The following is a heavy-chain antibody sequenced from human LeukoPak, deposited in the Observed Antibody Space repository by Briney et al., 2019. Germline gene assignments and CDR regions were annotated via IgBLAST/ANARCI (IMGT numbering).Heavy chain of an antibody. CDR3: ARDQGYCSSTSCQYYWFDP. Sequence: SETLSLTCSVSGGSISGYYWSWIRQPPGKGLEWIGYMYNSGGTNYNPSLKSRVTISLDTSKNQLSLKLSSVTAADTAVYYCARDQGYCSSTSCQYYWFDPWGQGTLVTVSS. CDR2: MYNSGGT. CDR1: GGSISGYY. J-gene: IGHJ5*02. D-gene: IGHD2-2*01. V-gene: IGHV4-59*01.